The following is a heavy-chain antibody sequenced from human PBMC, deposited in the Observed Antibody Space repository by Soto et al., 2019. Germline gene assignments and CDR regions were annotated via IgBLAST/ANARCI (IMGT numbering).Heavy chain of an antibody. J-gene: IGHJ4*02. CDR1: GGSMSSNY. CDR2: IYYTGST. D-gene: IGHD1-26*01. CDR3: ARGGSYGNFFDY. V-gene: IGHV4-59*01. Sequence: KPSETLSLTCTVSGGSMSSNYSTWVRQSPGKGLEWIGYIYYTGSTKYNPSLKSRVTISLDTSKNQFSLRLTSVTSADTAVYSCARGGSYGNFFDYWGQGAQDTVSS.